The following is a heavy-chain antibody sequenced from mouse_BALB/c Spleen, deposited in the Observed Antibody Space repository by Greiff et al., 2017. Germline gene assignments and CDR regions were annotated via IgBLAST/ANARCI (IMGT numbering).Heavy chain of an antibody. J-gene: IGHJ4*01. D-gene: IGHD2-3*01. CDR2: IDPANGNT. CDR1: GFYIKDTY. Sequence: VQLQQSGAELVKPGASVKLSCTASGFYIKDTYMHWVMQRPEQGLEWIGRIDPANGNTKYDPKFQGKATISADTSSNTAYLKLSRLTSEDTAVYYCARRGYDGCCSGAMDYWGQGTSVTVSS. CDR3: ARRGYDGCCSGAMDY. V-gene: IGHV14-3*02.